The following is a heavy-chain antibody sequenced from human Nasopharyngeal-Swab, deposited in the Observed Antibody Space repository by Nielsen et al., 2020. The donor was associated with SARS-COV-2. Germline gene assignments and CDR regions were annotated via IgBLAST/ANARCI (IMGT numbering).Heavy chain of an antibody. Sequence: AASGFTFSSYAMSWVRQAPGKGLEWVAVISYDGSNKYYADSVKGRFTISRDNSKNTLYLQMNSLRAEDTAVYYCAKEGLLFFSPLFFFSYWGQGTLVTVSS. J-gene: IGHJ1*01. D-gene: IGHD2-21*01. CDR2: ISYDGSNK. CDR3: AKEGLLFFSPLFFFSY. CDR1: GFTFSSYA. V-gene: IGHV3-30*18.